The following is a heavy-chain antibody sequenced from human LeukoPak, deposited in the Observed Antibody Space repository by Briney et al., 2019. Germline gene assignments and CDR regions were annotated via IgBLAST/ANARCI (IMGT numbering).Heavy chain of an antibody. V-gene: IGHV1-2*02. J-gene: IGHJ2*01. CDR2: INPNSGGT. CDR3: ATSSSSSRWYFDL. CDR1: GYTFTCYY. Sequence: GASVKVSCKASGYTFTCYYMHWVRQAPGQGLEWMGWINPNSGGTNYAQKFQGRVTMTRDTSISTAYMELSRLRSDDTAVYYCATSSSSSRWYFDLWGRGTLVTVSS. D-gene: IGHD6-6*01.